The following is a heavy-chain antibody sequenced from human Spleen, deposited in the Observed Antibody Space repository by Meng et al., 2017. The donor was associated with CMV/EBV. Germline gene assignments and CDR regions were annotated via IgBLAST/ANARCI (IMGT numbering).Heavy chain of an antibody. CDR3: ARGATSLSFDY. V-gene: IGHV3-30*04. CDR1: GFTFSSYA. Sequence: GGSLRLSCAASGFTFSSYAMHWVRQAPGTGLEWVAVISYDGSNKYSADSVKGRFTISRDNSKNTLYLQMNSLRAEDTAVYYCARGATSLSFDYWGQGTLVTVSS. J-gene: IGHJ4*02. D-gene: IGHD1-26*01. CDR2: ISYDGSNK.